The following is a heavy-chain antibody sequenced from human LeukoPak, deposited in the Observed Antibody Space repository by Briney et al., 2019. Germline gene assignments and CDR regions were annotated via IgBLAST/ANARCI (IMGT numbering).Heavy chain of an antibody. CDR3: ARVGYGSGSRPRYFDF. J-gene: IGHJ4*02. CDR1: GYTFTSYG. Sequence: AAVKVSCMASGYTFTSYGISWVRQAPGQGREGMGWISAYNGNTNYAQKLQGRGTMTTDTSTSTAYMELRSLRSDDTAVYYCARVGYGSGSRPRYFDFWGQGTLVTVSS. D-gene: IGHD3-10*01. V-gene: IGHV1-18*01. CDR2: ISAYNGNT.